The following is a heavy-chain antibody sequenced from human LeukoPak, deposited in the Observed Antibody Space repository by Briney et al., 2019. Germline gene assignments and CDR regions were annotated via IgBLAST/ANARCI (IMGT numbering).Heavy chain of an antibody. V-gene: IGHV4-34*01. CDR3: ATWRHDSSGYYYFDY. CDR2: INHSGST. CDR1: GGSFSGYY. Sequence: SETLTLTCAVYGGSFSGYYWSWIRQPPGKGLEWIGEINHSGSTNYNPSLKSRVTISVDTSKNQFSLKLSSVTAADTAVYYCATWRHDSSGYYYFDYWGQGTLVTVSS. D-gene: IGHD3-22*01. J-gene: IGHJ4*02.